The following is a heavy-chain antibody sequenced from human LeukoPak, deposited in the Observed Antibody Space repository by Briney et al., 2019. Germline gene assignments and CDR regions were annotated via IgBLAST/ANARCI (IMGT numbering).Heavy chain of an antibody. CDR3: ARDSSGSDY. J-gene: IGHJ4*02. CDR1: GGSISSSSYY. V-gene: IGHV4-39*07. Sequence: SETLSLTCTVSGGSISSSSYYWGWIRQPPGKGLEWIGSIYYSGSTYYNPSLESRVTISVDTSKNQFSLKLSSVTAADTAVYYCARDSSGSDYWGQGTLVTVSS. CDR2: IYYSGST. D-gene: IGHD3-22*01.